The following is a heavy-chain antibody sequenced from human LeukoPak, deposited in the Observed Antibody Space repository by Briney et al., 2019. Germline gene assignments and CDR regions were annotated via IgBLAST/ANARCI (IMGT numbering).Heavy chain of an antibody. CDR3: ARVRIGQQLDKYYYSAMDV. CDR2: INPNSGGT. CDR1: GYTFTDYY. D-gene: IGHD6-13*01. Sequence: ASVKVSCKASGYTFTDYYMNWGRQAPGQGLEGMGWINPNSGGTNFAQKLQGRVTMTTDTSISTAYMEVSRLRSDDTAVYYCARVRIGQQLDKYYYSAMDVWGQGTTVTVSS. J-gene: IGHJ6*02. V-gene: IGHV1-2*02.